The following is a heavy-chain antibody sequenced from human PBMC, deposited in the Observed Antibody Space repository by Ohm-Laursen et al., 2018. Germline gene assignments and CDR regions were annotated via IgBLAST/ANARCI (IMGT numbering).Heavy chain of an antibody. CDR1: GFTFSNAW. CDR2: IKSKTDGGTT. CDR3: TTNRYFDWSNYFDY. V-gene: IGHV3-15*01. Sequence: GSLRLSCAASGFTFSNAWMSWVRQAPGTGLEWVGRIKSKTDGGTTDYAAPVKGRFTISRDDSKNTLYLQMNSLKTEDTAVYYCTTNRYFDWSNYFDYWGQGTLVTVSS. D-gene: IGHD3-9*01. J-gene: IGHJ4*02.